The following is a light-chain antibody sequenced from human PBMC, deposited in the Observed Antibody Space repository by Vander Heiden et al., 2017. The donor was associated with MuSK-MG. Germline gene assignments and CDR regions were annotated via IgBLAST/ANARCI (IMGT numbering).Light chain of an antibody. V-gene: IGKV2-28*01. CDR1: QSLLHHGKGKNY. CDR2: LAS. CDR3: MQALQTPWT. Sequence: DIVVTQSQLSLPVTPGEPASISCRSSQSLLHHGKGKNYLDLYLQKPGQSPQLLIYLASTRASGVPDRFSGNGSDTDFTLKISRVEAEDVGVYYCMQALQTPWTFGQGTRVEIK. J-gene: IGKJ1*01.